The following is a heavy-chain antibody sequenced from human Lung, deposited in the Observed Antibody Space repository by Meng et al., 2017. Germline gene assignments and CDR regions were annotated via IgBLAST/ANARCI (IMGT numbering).Heavy chain of an antibody. V-gene: IGHV4-30-4*01. CDR2: IYNSGST. CDR3: ARGQKGYFDL. J-gene: IGHJ2*01. CDR1: GGSISSSNYY. Sequence: QVQLQEAGPGLVKPLGTLSLTCAVSGGSISSSNYYWSWIRQPPGKGLEWSGHIYNSGSTYYNPSLKSRITISVDTSKNQFSLKLSSVTAADTAVYYCARGQKGYFDLWGRGTLVTVSS.